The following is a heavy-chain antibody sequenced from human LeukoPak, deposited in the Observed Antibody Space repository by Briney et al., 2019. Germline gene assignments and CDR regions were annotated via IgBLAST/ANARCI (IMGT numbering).Heavy chain of an antibody. Sequence: PSETLPLTCPVSRGSISSYYRLWIRQPPGKGLEWIGYIYYCGSTNYNPSLKSRVTISVDTSKNQFSLKLSSVTAADTAVYYCVRAGSNWQNYYYYYMDVWGKGTTVTVSS. J-gene: IGHJ6*03. CDR3: VRAGSNWQNYYYYYMDV. CDR1: RGSISSYY. CDR2: IYYCGST. D-gene: IGHD4-11*01. V-gene: IGHV4-59*01.